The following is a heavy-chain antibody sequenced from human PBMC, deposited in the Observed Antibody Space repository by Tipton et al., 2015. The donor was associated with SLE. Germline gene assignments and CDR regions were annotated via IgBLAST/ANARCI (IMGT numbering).Heavy chain of an antibody. CDR3: ARGLRRYYDSSGPNWYFDL. CDR2: IIPIFGTA. D-gene: IGHD3-22*01. Sequence: QSGAEVKKPGASVKVSCRASGYTFTAYYIHWVRQAPGQGLEWMGGIIPIFGTANYAQKFQGRVTITADESTSTAYMELSSLRSEDTAVYYCARGLRRYYDSSGPNWYFDLWGRGTLVTVSS. CDR1: GYTFTAYY. V-gene: IGHV1-69*13. J-gene: IGHJ2*01.